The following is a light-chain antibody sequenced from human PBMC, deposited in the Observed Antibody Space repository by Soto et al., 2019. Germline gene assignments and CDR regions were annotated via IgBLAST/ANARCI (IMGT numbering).Light chain of an antibody. Sequence: EIVLTQSRGTLSLSPERRPTLPCRASQSVSSTYLAWYQQKPRQAPRLXIYGASTRATGIPARFSGSGSGTEFTPTISSLQSEDFAVYYCQQYNNWPPWTFGQGTKVDIK. CDR2: GAS. J-gene: IGKJ1*01. CDR1: QSVSSTY. CDR3: QQYNNWPPWT. V-gene: IGKV3-15*01.